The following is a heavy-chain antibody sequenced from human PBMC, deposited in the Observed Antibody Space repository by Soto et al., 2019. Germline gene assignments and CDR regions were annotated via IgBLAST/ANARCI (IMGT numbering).Heavy chain of an antibody. CDR3: ARITTVAGTDHYYGMDV. D-gene: IGHD6-19*01. CDR2: ISSSSSYI. V-gene: IGHV3-21*01. J-gene: IGHJ6*02. Sequence: GGSLRLSCAASGFTFSSYSMNWVRQAPGKGLEWVSSISSSSSYIYYADSVKGRFTISRDNAKNSLYLQMNSLRAEDTAEYYCARITTVAGTDHYYGMDVWGQGTTVTVSS. CDR1: GFTFSSYS.